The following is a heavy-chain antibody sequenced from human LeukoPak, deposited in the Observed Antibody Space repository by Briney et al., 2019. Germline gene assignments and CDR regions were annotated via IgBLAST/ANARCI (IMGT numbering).Heavy chain of an antibody. V-gene: IGHV1-24*01. CDR3: ATDPRYSSGWYQLDY. CDR1: GYTLTELS. Sequence: ASVKVSCKVSGYTLTELSMHRVRQAPGKGLEWMGGFDPEDGETIYAQKFQGRVTMTEDTSTDTAYMELSSLRSEDTAVYYCATDPRYSSGWYQLDYWGQGTLVTVSS. D-gene: IGHD6-19*01. J-gene: IGHJ4*02. CDR2: FDPEDGET.